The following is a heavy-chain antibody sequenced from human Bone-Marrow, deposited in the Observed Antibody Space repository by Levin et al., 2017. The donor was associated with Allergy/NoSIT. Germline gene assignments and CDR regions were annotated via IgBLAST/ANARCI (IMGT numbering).Heavy chain of an antibody. Sequence: RTGGSLRLSCAASGFTFSSYTMNWVRQTPGKGLEWVSTITRDSTYMYYADSVKGRFTISRDNAKNSLYLQMNSLRAEDTALYYCARDEVMGATGDTFDIWGQGTMVTVSS. J-gene: IGHJ3*02. CDR1: GFTFSSYT. V-gene: IGHV3-21*01. D-gene: IGHD2-8*01. CDR3: ARDEVMGATGDTFDI. CDR2: ITRDSTYM.